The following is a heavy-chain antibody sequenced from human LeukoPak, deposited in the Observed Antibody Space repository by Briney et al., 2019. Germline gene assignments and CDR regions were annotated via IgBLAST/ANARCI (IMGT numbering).Heavy chain of an antibody. CDR2: INPNSGGT. CDR3: ATDRDYSGSGYV. CDR1: GYTFTGYY. J-gene: IGHJ6*04. V-gene: IGHV1-2*02. Sequence: ASVKVSCKASGYTFTGYYMHWVRQAPGQGLEWMGWINPNSGGTNYAQKFQGRVTMTRDTSISTAYMELSRLRSDDTAVYYCATDRDYSGSGYVWGKGTTVTISS. D-gene: IGHD3-10*01.